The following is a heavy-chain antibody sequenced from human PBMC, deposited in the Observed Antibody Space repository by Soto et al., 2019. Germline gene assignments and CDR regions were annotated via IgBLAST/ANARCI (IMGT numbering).Heavy chain of an antibody. CDR3: ARALWGPAGHINWFDP. V-gene: IGHV4-61*08. Sequence: PSETLSLTCAVSGGSISSGGYSWSWIRQPPGKGLEWIGYMYHSGSTNYNPSLKSRVTISVDTSKNQFSLKLTSVTAADTAVYYCARALWGPAGHINWFDPWGQGTLVTVSS. CDR1: GGSISSGGYS. J-gene: IGHJ5*02. CDR2: MYHSGST. D-gene: IGHD2-2*01.